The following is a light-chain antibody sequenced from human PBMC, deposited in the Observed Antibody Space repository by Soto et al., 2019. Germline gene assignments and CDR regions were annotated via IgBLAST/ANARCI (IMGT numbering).Light chain of an antibody. CDR1: QSISSY. CDR3: QQSYSTPIT. Sequence: DIQMTQSPSSLSASVGDRVTITCRASQSISSYLNWYQQKPGKAPKLLIYAASSLQSGVPSRFSGSGSGTDFTLIISSLQPEDFATYYCQQSYSTPITFGQGTRLEMK. V-gene: IGKV1-39*01. CDR2: AAS. J-gene: IGKJ5*01.